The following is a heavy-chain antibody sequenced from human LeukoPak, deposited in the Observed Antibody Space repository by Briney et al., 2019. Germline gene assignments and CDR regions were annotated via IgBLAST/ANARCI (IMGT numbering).Heavy chain of an antibody. CDR1: AFTFNTYW. Sequence: GGSLRLSCAASAFTFNTYWMHWVRQVPGRGLEWVSRINGDESSTNYADSVKGRFTISRDNAKDTLYLHMNSLTAEDTAVYYCARGAKWAYYFNYWGQGTLVTVSS. CDR2: INGDESST. V-gene: IGHV3-74*01. D-gene: IGHD1-26*01. J-gene: IGHJ4*02. CDR3: ARGAKWAYYFNY.